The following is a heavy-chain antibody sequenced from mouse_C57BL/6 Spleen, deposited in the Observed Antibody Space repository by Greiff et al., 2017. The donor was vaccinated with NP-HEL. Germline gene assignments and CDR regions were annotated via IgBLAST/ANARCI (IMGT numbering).Heavy chain of an antibody. V-gene: IGHV5-16*01. D-gene: IGHD1-1*01. Sequence: EVKLVESEGGLVQPGSSMKLSCTASGFTFSDYYMAWVRQVPEKGLEWVANINYDGSSTYYLDSLKSRFIISRDNAKNILYLQMSSLKSEDTATYYCARYNYGSRDWYFDVWGTGTTVTVSS. CDR2: INYDGSST. J-gene: IGHJ1*03. CDR3: ARYNYGSRDWYFDV. CDR1: GFTFSDYY.